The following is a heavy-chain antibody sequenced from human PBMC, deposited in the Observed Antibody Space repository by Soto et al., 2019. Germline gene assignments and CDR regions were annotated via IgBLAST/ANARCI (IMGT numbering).Heavy chain of an antibody. Sequence: QVQRVQSGAEVKKPGVSVKVSCNASGYTFTSYDINWVRQATGQGLEWMGWMNPNSGNTGYAQKFQGRVTMTRNTSMSTAYVELSSLRSVDTAVYCCAGVLGTPVWFDPWGKGTLVTVSS. V-gene: IGHV1-8*01. J-gene: IGHJ5*02. CDR2: MNPNSGNT. CDR3: AGVLGTPVWFDP. CDR1: GYTFTSYD. D-gene: IGHD1-1*01.